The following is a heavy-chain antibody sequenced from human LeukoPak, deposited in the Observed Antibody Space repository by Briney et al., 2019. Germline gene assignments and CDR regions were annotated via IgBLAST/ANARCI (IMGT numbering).Heavy chain of an antibody. CDR2: IYHSGST. CDR1: GYSISSGYY. Sequence: SETLSLTCAVSGYSISSGYYWGWIRQPPGKGLEWIGSIYHSGSTYYNPSLKSRVTISVDTSKNQFSLKLSSVTAADTAVYYCARVVQAAIFDPWGQGTLVTVSS. J-gene: IGHJ5*02. D-gene: IGHD2-2*02. V-gene: IGHV4-38-2*01. CDR3: ARVVQAAIFDP.